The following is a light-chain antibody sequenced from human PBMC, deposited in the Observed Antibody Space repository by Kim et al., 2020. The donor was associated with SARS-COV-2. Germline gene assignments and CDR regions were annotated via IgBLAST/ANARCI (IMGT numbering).Light chain of an antibody. Sequence: LSPGDRAPLSCRASQSVNNNYLAWYQQKPGQAPSLLIYGASTRATGTPDTFSGSGSVTDFTLTISRLESEDFAVYYCHQYGNSPYTFGQGTKLEI. CDR2: GAS. V-gene: IGKV3-20*01. CDR3: HQYGNSPYT. CDR1: QSVNNNY. J-gene: IGKJ2*01.